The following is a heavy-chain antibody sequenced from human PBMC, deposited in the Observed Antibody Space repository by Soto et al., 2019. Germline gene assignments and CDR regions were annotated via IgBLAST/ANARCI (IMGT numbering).Heavy chain of an antibody. Sequence: QVQLVQSGAEVKKPGASVKVSCKASGYTFTSYGISWVRQAPGHGLEWMGWISAYNGNTNYAQKLQGRVTMTIDTSTSTAYMELRSLRSDDTAVYYCAGVFYYDSSGPYYYYYGMDVWGQGTTVTVSS. CDR1: GYTFTSYG. CDR3: AGVFYYDSSGPYYYYYGMDV. J-gene: IGHJ6*02. CDR2: ISAYNGNT. D-gene: IGHD3-22*01. V-gene: IGHV1-18*01.